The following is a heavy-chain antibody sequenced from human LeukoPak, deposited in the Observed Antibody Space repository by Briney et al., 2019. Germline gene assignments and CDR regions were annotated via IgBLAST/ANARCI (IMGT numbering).Heavy chain of an antibody. CDR3: ITDVSRRFLEWLLYPSDY. J-gene: IGHJ4*02. CDR1: GFTFSNAW. V-gene: IGHV3-15*01. D-gene: IGHD3-3*01. Sequence: GGSLRLSCAASGFTFSNAWMSWVRQAPGKGLEWVGRIKSKTDGGTTDYAAPVKGRFTISRDDSKSTLYLQMNSLKTEDTAVYYCITDVSRRFLEWLLYPSDYWGQGALVTVSS. CDR2: IKSKTDGGTT.